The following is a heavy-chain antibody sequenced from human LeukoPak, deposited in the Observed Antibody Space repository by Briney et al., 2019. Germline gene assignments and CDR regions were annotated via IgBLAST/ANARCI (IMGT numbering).Heavy chain of an antibody. V-gene: IGHV4-39*07. D-gene: IGHD3-10*01. CDR1: GGSISSSSYY. Sequence: SETLSLTCTVSGGSISSSSYYWGWIRQPPGKGLEWIGSIYYSGSTYYNPSLKSRVIISVDTSKNQFSLKLSSVTAADTAVYYCARVLWTYYYYMDVWGKGTTVTVSS. J-gene: IGHJ6*03. CDR3: ARVLWTYYYYMDV. CDR2: IYYSGST.